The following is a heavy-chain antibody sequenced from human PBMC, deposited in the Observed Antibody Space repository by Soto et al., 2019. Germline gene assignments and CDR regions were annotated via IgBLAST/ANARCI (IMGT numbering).Heavy chain of an antibody. CDR3: ARHYAYAMDV. CDR2: IYHRGNT. J-gene: IGHJ6*02. V-gene: IGHV4-4*02. Sequence: QVHLQESGPGLVKPWGTLSLTCTVSADSNSIENWWSWVRQPPGKGLEWIGEIYHRGNTNSNPSLKSRVTISIDKSKNQFSLKLSSVTAADTAVYYCARHYAYAMDVWGQGTTVTVSS. CDR1: ADSNSIENW.